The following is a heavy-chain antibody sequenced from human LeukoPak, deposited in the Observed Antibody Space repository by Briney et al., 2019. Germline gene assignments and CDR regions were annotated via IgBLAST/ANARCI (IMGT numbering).Heavy chain of an antibody. CDR1: GYTFTGYY. V-gene: IGHV1-2*02. Sequence: ASVKVSCKASGYTFTGYYMHWVRQAPGQGLEWMGWINPNSGGTNYVQKFQGRVTMTRDTSISTAYMELSRLRSDDTAVYYCARDLVVVPAAPWYYYMDVWGKGTTVTVSS. J-gene: IGHJ6*03. D-gene: IGHD2-2*01. CDR3: ARDLVVVPAAPWYYYMDV. CDR2: INPNSGGT.